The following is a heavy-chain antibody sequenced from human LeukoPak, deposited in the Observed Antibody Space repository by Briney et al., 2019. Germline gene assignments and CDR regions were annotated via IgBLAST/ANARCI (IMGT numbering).Heavy chain of an antibody. J-gene: IGHJ6*04. D-gene: IGHD3-10*01. Sequence: SETLSLTCTVSGGSISSGGYYWSWIRQHPGKGLEWIGYIYYSGSTYYNPSLKSRVTISVDTSKIQFSLKLSSVTAADTAVYYCARDKGGEFGELLSHTDPPPYSYYGMDVWGKGTTVTVSS. CDR1: GGSISSGGYY. CDR3: ARDKGGEFGELLSHTDPPPYSYYGMDV. CDR2: IYYSGST. V-gene: IGHV4-31*03.